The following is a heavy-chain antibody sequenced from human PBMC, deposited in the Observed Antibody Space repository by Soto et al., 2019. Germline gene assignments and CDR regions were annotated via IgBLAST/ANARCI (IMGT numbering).Heavy chain of an antibody. CDR2: ISSSSSTI. J-gene: IGHJ4*02. V-gene: IGHV3-48*02. CDR1: GFTFSSYS. CDR3: ARDPRYYYDSSGYSHYFDY. D-gene: IGHD3-22*01. Sequence: PGGSLRLSCAASGFTFSSYSMNWVRQAPGKGLDWVSYISSSSSTIYYADSVKGRFTISRGNAKNSLYLQMNSLRDEDTAVYYCARDPRYYYDSSGYSHYFDYWGQGTLVTVSS.